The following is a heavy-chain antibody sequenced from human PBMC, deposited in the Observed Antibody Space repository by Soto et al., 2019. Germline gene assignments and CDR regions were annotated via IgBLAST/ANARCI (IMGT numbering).Heavy chain of an antibody. J-gene: IGHJ4*02. CDR3: AKDSNKYSSSLRGRYFDS. CDR1: GCRPNSYV. V-gene: IGHV3-23*01. D-gene: IGHD4-4*01. Sequence: XGWLRLSCSASGCRPNSYVMAWVRKAPGNWLEWVSGISGGGSNTFYADSVKGRFTISRDNSQNTLLLQMNSLGAEDTAVYYCAKDSNKYSSSLRGRYFDSWAQGIGVTVSS. CDR2: ISGGGSNT.